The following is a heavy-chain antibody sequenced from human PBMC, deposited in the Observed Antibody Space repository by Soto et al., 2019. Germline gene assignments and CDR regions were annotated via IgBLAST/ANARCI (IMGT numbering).Heavy chain of an antibody. CDR2: ISGSGGST. CDR3: AKSYCSSTSCYIYYFDY. J-gene: IGHJ4*02. D-gene: IGHD2-2*01. CDR1: GFTFSSYA. Sequence: GGSLRLSCAASGFTFSSYAMSWVRQAPGKGLEWVSAISGSGGSTYYADSVKGRFTISRDNSKNTLYLQMNSLRAEDTAVYYCAKSYCSSTSCYIYYFDYWGQGTLVTVSS. V-gene: IGHV3-23*01.